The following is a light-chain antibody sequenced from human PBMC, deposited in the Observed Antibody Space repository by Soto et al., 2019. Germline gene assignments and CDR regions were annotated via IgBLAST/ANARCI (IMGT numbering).Light chain of an antibody. CDR3: QLYINWPPKPT. J-gene: IGKJ2*01. Sequence: EIVMTQSPATLSVYPGERATLSCRASQSISATSAWSQQKSGQAPRLLIYGASTRATGITARLSGSGSGTEFTRTLSSCQCEDFAVSDGQLYINWPPKPTFGQGTKL. CDR1: QSISAT. CDR2: GAS. V-gene: IGKV3-15*01.